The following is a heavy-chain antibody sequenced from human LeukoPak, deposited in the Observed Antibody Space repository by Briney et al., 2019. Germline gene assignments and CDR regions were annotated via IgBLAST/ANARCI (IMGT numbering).Heavy chain of an antibody. Sequence: SETLSLTCTVSGGSISSYYWSWIRQPPGKGREWIGYIYYSGSTNYNPSLKSRVTISVDTSKNQFSLKLSSVTAADTAVYYCARVACSTSCYTRGWFDPWGQGTLVTVSS. J-gene: IGHJ5*02. CDR1: GGSISSYY. D-gene: IGHD2-2*02. V-gene: IGHV4-59*01. CDR3: ARVACSTSCYTRGWFDP. CDR2: IYYSGST.